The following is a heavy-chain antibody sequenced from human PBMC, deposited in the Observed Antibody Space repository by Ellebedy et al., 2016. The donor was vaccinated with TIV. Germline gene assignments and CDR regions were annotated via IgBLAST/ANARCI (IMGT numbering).Heavy chain of an antibody. D-gene: IGHD1-1*01. CDR2: IEDAGTET. Sequence: PGGSLRLSCAASGFTFKNYWMTWVRQAPGKGLEWVASIEDAGTETYSVDSAEGRFIISRDNAKNSLDLRINNPRDENTAVYYCARRGSRYWHFDLWGRGTQVIVSS. CDR1: GFTFKNYW. CDR3: ARRGSRYWHFDL. V-gene: IGHV3-7*03. J-gene: IGHJ2*01.